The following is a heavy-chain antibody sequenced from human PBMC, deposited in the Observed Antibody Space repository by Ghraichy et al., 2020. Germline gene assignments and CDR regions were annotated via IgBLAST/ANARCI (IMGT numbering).Heavy chain of an antibody. CDR3: AKDRYFDWLPHPPGPDY. J-gene: IGHJ4*02. CDR2: ISYDGSNK. V-gene: IGHV3-30*18. CDR1: GFTFSSYG. D-gene: IGHD3-9*01. Sequence: GGSLRLSCAASGFTFSSYGMHWVRQAPGKGLEWVAVISYDGSNKYYADSVKGRFTISRDNSKNTLYLQMNSLRAEDTAVYYCAKDRYFDWLPHPPGPDYWGQGTLVTVSS.